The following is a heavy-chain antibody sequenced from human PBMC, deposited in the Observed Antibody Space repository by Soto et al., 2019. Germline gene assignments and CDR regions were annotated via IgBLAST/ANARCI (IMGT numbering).Heavy chain of an antibody. Sequence: SETLSLTWTVSGGSLSSYYWSCIRQPPGKGLEWIGYIYYSGSTNYNPSLKSRVTISVDTSKNQFSLKLSSVTAADTAVYYCARLGGMFYYFDYWGQGTLVTVSS. CDR2: IYYSGST. CDR1: GGSLSSYY. V-gene: IGHV4-59*08. J-gene: IGHJ4*02. CDR3: ARLGGMFYYFDY. D-gene: IGHD3-10*02.